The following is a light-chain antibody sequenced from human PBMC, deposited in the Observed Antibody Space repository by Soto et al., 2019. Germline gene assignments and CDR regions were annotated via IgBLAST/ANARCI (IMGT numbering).Light chain of an antibody. CDR3: QQYGNSPWT. V-gene: IGKV3-20*01. Sequence: ETVLTQSPGTLSLSPGERATLSCRASQSVNSNYLAWYQRKPGQAPRLLIYGASSRATGIPDRFSGSGSGTDFTLSINRLEPEDFAVYFCQQYGNSPWTFGQGTEVEIK. CDR2: GAS. J-gene: IGKJ1*01. CDR1: QSVNSNY.